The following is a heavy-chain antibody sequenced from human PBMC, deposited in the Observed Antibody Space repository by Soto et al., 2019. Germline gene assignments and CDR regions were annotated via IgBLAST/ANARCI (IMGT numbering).Heavy chain of an antibody. J-gene: IGHJ4*02. Sequence: QVQMVQSGAEVKKPGASVKVSCKASGYTFTNHYIHWVRQAPGQGLEWMGIINPSGGSTSESQKFQGRLTLTTDTSTSTVYMELSSLRSDDPAVFYCAREAGIGTATLIRFDHWGQGTLVTVSS. V-gene: IGHV1-46*01. CDR2: INPSGGST. CDR3: AREAGIGTATLIRFDH. CDR1: GYTFTNHY. D-gene: IGHD2-21*02.